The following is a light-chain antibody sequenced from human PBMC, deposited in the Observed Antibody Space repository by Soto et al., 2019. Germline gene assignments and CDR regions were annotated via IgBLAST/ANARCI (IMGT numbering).Light chain of an antibody. CDR2: DAS. CDR3: QQYNSYSLT. J-gene: IGKJ4*01. CDR1: QSISSW. Sequence: DIQMTQSPSTLSASLGDRVTITCRASQSISSWLAWYQQKPGKAPKLLIYDASSLESGVPSRFSGSGSGTEFTLTISSLQPDDSATYYCQQYNSYSLTFGGGTKVEIK. V-gene: IGKV1-5*01.